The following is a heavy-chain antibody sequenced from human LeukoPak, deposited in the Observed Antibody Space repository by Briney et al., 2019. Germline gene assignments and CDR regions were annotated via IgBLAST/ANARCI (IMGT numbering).Heavy chain of an antibody. Sequence: PSETLSLTCTVSGGSISSYYWSWIRQPPGKGLEWMGDIYYSGSTNYNPSLKSRVTISVDTSKNQFSLKLSSVTAADTAVYYCARSGYCSGGSCYPGGDYYYYYMDVWGKGTTVTVSS. CDR1: GGSISSYY. J-gene: IGHJ6*03. V-gene: IGHV4-59*08. CDR2: IYYSGST. D-gene: IGHD2-15*01. CDR3: ARSGYCSGGSCYPGGDYYYYYMDV.